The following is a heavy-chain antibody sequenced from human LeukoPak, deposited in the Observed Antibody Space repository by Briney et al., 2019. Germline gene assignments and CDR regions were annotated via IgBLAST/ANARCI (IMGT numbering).Heavy chain of an antibody. V-gene: IGHV4-34*01. CDR2: INHSGST. J-gene: IGHJ3*02. CDR1: GGSSSGYY. Sequence: SETLSLTCAVYGGSSSGYYWSWIRQPPGKGLEWIGEINHSGSTNYNPSLKSRVTISVDTSKNQFSLKLSSVTAADTAVYYCARVSYYGSGSYFPRSNAFDIWGQGTMVTVSS. D-gene: IGHD3-10*01. CDR3: ARVSYYGSGSYFPRSNAFDI.